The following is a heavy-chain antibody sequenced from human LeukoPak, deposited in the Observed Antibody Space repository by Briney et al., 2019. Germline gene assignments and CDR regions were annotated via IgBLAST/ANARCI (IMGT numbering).Heavy chain of an antibody. J-gene: IGHJ6*03. D-gene: IGHD2-2*01. CDR1: GFTFSSYS. CDR3: ARGKRYQLLPLYYYYYMDV. CDR2: IKQDGSEK. Sequence: GGSLRLSCAASGFTFSSYSMNWVRQAPGKGLEWVANIKQDGSEKYYVDSVKGRFTISRDNAKNSLYLQMNSLRAEDTAVYYCARGKRYQLLPLYYYYYMDVWGKGTTVTVSS. V-gene: IGHV3-7*01.